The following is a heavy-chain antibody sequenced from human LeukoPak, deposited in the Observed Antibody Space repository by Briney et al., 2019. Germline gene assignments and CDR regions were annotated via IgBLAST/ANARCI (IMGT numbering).Heavy chain of an antibody. D-gene: IGHD3/OR15-3a*01. CDR1: GFTLSDYY. Sequence: GGSLRLSCAASGFTLSDYYMSWIRQAPGKGLEWVSYSSSSGSTIYYADSVKGRFAISRDSAKNSLYLQMNSLRAEDTAVYYCARRRDFIDYWGQGTLVTVSS. CDR3: ARRRDFIDY. J-gene: IGHJ4*02. CDR2: SSSSGSTI. V-gene: IGHV3-11*01.